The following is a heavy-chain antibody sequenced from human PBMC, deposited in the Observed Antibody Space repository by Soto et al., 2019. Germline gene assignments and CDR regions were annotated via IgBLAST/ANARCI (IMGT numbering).Heavy chain of an antibody. V-gene: IGHV4-28*01. CDR1: GYSISSSNW. D-gene: IGHD1-26*01. CDR2: IYYSGTT. J-gene: IGHJ4*02. Sequence: QVQLQESGPGLVKPSDTLSLTCAVSGYSISSSNWWGWIRQPPGKGLEWIGYIYYSGTTYYNPSLKCRVTMSVDTSKNQFSLKLTSVTAVDTAVYYYARREIQGPIDYWGQGTLVTVSS. CDR3: ARREIQGPIDY.